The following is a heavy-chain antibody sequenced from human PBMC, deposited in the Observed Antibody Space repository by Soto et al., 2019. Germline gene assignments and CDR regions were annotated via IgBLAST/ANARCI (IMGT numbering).Heavy chain of an antibody. Sequence: EVQLVESGGGLVQPGGSMRLSCAASGFTFSSYWMSWVRQAPGKGLEWVANIKQDGSEKYYVDSVKGRFTISRDNAKNSLYLQMNSLRAEDTAVYYCARDCSGGSCYSGAYYYYYMDVWGKATTVTVSS. V-gene: IGHV3-7*01. CDR1: GFTFSSYW. J-gene: IGHJ6*03. CDR3: ARDCSGGSCYSGAYYYYYMDV. CDR2: IKQDGSEK. D-gene: IGHD2-15*01.